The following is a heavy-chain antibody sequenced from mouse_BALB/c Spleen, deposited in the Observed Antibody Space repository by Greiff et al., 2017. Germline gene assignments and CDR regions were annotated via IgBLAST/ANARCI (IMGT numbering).Heavy chain of an antibody. CDR1: GFTFSSFG. V-gene: IGHV5-17*02. J-gene: IGHJ2*01. CDR3: ARPFYGNPRRNYFDY. CDR2: ISSGSSTI. D-gene: IGHD2-10*01. Sequence: EVNVVESGGGLVQPGGSRKLSCAASGFTFSSFGMHWVRQAPEKGLEWVAYISSGSSTIYYADTVKGRFTISRDNPKNTLFLQMTSLRSEDTAMYYCARPFYGNPRRNYFDYWGQGTTLTVSS.